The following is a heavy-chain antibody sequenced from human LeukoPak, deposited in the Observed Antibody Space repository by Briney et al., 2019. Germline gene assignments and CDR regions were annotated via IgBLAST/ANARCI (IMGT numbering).Heavy chain of an antibody. J-gene: IGHJ4*02. D-gene: IGHD6-19*01. Sequence: PSETLSLTCTVSGGSISSYYWSWIRQPAGKGLEWIGRIYTSGSTNYNPSLKSRVTMSVDTSKNQFSLKLSSVTAADTAVYYCAREVRLVGFGYFDYWGQGTLVTVSS. CDR3: AREVRLVGFGYFDY. CDR2: IYTSGST. V-gene: IGHV4-4*07. CDR1: GGSISSYY.